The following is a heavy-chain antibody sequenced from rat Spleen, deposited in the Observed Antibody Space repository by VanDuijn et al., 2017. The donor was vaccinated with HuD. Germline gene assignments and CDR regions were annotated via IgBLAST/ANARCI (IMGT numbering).Heavy chain of an antibody. V-gene: IGHV5-25*01. CDR2: ISTGGGNT. CDR3: ARHDNNYDWFAY. D-gene: IGHD1-10*01. J-gene: IGHJ3*01. Sequence: EVQLVESGGGLVQPGRSMKLSCAASGFTFSNYYMAWVRQAPTKGLEWVASISTGGGNTYYRDSVKGRFTISRDNAKSTLYLQMDSLRSEDTATYYCARHDNNYDWFAYWGQGTLVTVSS. CDR1: GFTFSNYY.